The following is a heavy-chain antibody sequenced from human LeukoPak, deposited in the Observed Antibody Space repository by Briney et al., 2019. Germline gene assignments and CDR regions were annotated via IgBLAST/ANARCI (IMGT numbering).Heavy chain of an antibody. CDR1: GFTFSSYA. D-gene: IGHD3-9*01. Sequence: GGSLRHSCAASGFTFSSYAMSWVRQAPGKGLEWVSAISGSGGSTFYADSVKGRFTISRDNSKNTLYLQMNSLRAEDTALYYCAKDRRSLTPYYFDYWGQGTLVTVSS. J-gene: IGHJ4*02. CDR3: AKDRRSLTPYYFDY. V-gene: IGHV3-23*01. CDR2: ISGSGGST.